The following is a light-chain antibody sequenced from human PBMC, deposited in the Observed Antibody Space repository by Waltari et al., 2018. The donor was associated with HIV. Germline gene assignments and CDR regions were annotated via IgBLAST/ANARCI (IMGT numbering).Light chain of an antibody. Sequence: QSALTQPASVSGSPGQSITISCTVTSSDVVSYNLVSWYQPHPGKAPKLMIYEGSKRPSGVSNRFSGSKSGNTASLTISGLQAEDETDYYCCSYAGNSTFVVFGGGTKLTVL. CDR2: EGS. CDR1: SSDVVSYNL. J-gene: IGLJ2*01. CDR3: CSYAGNSTFVV. V-gene: IGLV2-23*03.